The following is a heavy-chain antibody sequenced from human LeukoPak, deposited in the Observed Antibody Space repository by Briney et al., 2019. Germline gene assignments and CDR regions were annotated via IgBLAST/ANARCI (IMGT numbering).Heavy chain of an antibody. D-gene: IGHD3-3*01. CDR2: TYYRSKWYN. CDR1: GDSVSSNNAA. CDR3: VRDRFYYAMDV. J-gene: IGHJ6*02. Sequence: SQTLSLTCDISGDSVSSNNAAWNWIRPSPSRGLEWLGRTYYRSKWYNDYAVSVKSRITINADTSKNQFSLQLNSVTPEDTAVYYCVRDRFYYAMDVWGQGTTVTVSS. V-gene: IGHV6-1*01.